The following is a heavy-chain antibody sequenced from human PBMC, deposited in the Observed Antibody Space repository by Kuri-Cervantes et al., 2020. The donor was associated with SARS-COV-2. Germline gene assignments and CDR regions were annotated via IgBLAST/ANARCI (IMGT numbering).Heavy chain of an antibody. CDR2: INHSGST. Sequence: GSLRLSCAVYGGSFSGYYWSWIRQPPGKGLEWIGEINHSGSTNYNPSLKSRVTISVDTSKNQFSLKLSSVTAADTAVYYCARFGDSSGYFDYWGQRTLVTVSS. V-gene: IGHV4-34*01. D-gene: IGHD3-22*01. CDR1: GGSFSGYY. CDR3: ARFGDSSGYFDY. J-gene: IGHJ4*02.